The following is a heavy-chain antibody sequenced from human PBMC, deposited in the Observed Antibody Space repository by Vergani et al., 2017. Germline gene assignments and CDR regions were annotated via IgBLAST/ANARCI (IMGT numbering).Heavy chain of an antibody. CDR3: ARGGMVRGVSVSNPRRAMYYFDY. CDR1: GGSISSSNW. V-gene: IGHV4-4*02. D-gene: IGHD3-10*01. J-gene: IGHJ4*02. CDR2: IYHSGST. Sequence: QVQLQESGPGLVKPSGTLSLTCAVSGGSISSSNWWSWVRQPPGKGLEWIGEIYHSGSTNYNPSLKSRVTISVDKSKNQFSLKLSSVTAADTAVYYCARGGMVRGVSVSNPRRAMYYFDYWGQGTLVTVSS.